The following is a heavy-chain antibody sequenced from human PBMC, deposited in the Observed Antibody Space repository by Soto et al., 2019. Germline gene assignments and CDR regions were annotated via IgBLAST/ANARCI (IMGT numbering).Heavy chain of an antibody. CDR1: GYTFTDYY. V-gene: IGHV1-2*04. CDR3: ARGRYGSGSYYNDYYTMDV. J-gene: IGHJ6*02. CDR2: INSNRGGT. D-gene: IGHD3-10*01. Sequence: ASVKVSCKASGYTFTDYYIHWVRQAPGQGLEWMGWINSNRGGTNYAQKFQGWVTMTRDTSISTAHMELSRLKSDDTAVYYCARGRYGSGSYYNDYYTMDVWGQGTTVTVS.